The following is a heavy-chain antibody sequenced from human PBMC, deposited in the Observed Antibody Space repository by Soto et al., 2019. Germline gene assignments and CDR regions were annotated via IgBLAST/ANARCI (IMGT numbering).Heavy chain of an antibody. Sequence: QVQLQESGPGLVKPSQTLSLTCTVSGGSISSGGYYWSWIRQHPGKGLEWIGYIYYSGSTYYNPSLKSRFTISVDTSKNQFAQKLSSGTAADTAVYYCARCSGEYQLENYYYYMDVWGKGTTVTVS. CDR1: GGSISSGGYY. CDR3: ARCSGEYQLENYYYYMDV. D-gene: IGHD2-2*01. CDR2: IYYSGST. V-gene: IGHV4-31*03. J-gene: IGHJ6*03.